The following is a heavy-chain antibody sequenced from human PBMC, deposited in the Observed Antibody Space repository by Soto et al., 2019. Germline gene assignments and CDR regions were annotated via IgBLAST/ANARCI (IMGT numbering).Heavy chain of an antibody. Sequence: QVQLVESGGSVVQPGRSLRLSCATSGFIFRSYGMHWVRQGPGKRLEWVAVIWYDGTNKYYADSVNGRFTISRDDSKNTLCLQMNSLRAEDTAVYYCARGPMTTVTTWGDWYFDLWGRGTLVTVSS. J-gene: IGHJ2*01. D-gene: IGHD4-17*01. CDR1: GFIFRSYG. CDR3: ARGPMTTVTTWGDWYFDL. V-gene: IGHV3-33*01. CDR2: IWYDGTNK.